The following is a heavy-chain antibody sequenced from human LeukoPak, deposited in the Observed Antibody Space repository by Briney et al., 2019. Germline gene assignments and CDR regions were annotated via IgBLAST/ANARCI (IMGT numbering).Heavy chain of an antibody. Sequence: SETLSLTCTVSGGSISSSSYYWGWIRQPPGEGLGWIGSIYYSGSTYYNPSLKSRVTISVDTSKNQFSLKLSSVTAADTAVYYCARPYYYYSSGYSYWGQGTLVTVSS. J-gene: IGHJ4*02. V-gene: IGHV4-39*01. CDR1: GGSISSSSYY. CDR2: IYYSGST. D-gene: IGHD3-22*01. CDR3: ARPYYYYSSGYSY.